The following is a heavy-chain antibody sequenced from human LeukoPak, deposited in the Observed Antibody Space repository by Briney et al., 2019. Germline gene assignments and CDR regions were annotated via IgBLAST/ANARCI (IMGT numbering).Heavy chain of an antibody. J-gene: IGHJ4*02. Sequence: ASVRVSCKASGYTFTSYDINWVRQATGQGLEWLGYMNPNSGVTSYARKFQGRVRVTIDTSIGTAYMELSSLRSEDTAIYYCARELRRDDFWGQGTLVTVSS. D-gene: IGHD5-24*01. V-gene: IGHV1-8*01. CDR3: ARELRRDDF. CDR2: MNPNSGVT. CDR1: GYTFTSYD.